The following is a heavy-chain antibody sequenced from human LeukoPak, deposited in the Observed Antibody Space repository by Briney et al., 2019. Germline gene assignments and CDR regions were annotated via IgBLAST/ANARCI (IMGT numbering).Heavy chain of an antibody. Sequence: GVSLRLSCAASGFTFSTYAMSWVRQAPGKGLEWVSAISGSGGSTYYADSVKGRFTISRDNSKNTLYLQMNSLRAEDTAVYYCAKSVAAAGLNWFDPWGQGTLVTVSS. CDR1: GFTFSTYA. CDR2: ISGSGGST. V-gene: IGHV3-23*01. D-gene: IGHD6-13*01. J-gene: IGHJ5*02. CDR3: AKSVAAAGLNWFDP.